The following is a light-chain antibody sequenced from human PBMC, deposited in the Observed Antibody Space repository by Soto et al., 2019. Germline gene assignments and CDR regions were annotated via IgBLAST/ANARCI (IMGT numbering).Light chain of an antibody. Sequence: EIVLTQSPGTLSFSPGERATLSCRASQNVNSNYLAWYQQKPGQAPRLLIFGASSRSSGIPYRFSGSGSGTDFTLTVSRLEPEDFAVYYCQQYGTSPINFGQGTRLEI. V-gene: IGKV3-20*01. CDR1: QNVNSNY. CDR2: GAS. CDR3: QQYGTSPIN. J-gene: IGKJ5*01.